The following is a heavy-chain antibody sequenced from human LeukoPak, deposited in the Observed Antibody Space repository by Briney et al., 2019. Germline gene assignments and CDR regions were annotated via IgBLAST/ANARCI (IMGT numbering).Heavy chain of an antibody. V-gene: IGHV4-59*01. D-gene: IGHD3-10*01. CDR1: GGSISSYY. Sequence: SETLSLTCSVSGGSISSYYWSWIRQPPGKGLEWIGYMYYSGSANYNPSLKSRVTMSVDTSKNHFSLNLTSVTAADTAVYYCARVQAGLLWFGELPDYYYYGMDVWGQGTTVTVS. CDR2: MYYSGSA. CDR3: ARVQAGLLWFGELPDYYYYGMDV. J-gene: IGHJ6*02.